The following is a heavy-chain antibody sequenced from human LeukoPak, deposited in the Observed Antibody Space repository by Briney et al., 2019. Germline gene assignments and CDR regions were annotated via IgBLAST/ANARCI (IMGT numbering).Heavy chain of an antibody. J-gene: IGHJ4*02. CDR1: GGTFSSYA. V-gene: IGHV1-69*01. CDR2: IIPIFGTA. Sequence: GASVKVSCTASGGTFSSYAISWVRQAPGQGLEWMGGIIPIFGTANYAQKFQGRVTITADESTSTAYMELSSLRSEDTAVYYCARTRTDTGGPYFDYWGQGTLVTVSS. CDR3: ARTRTDTGGPYFDY. D-gene: IGHD1-14*01.